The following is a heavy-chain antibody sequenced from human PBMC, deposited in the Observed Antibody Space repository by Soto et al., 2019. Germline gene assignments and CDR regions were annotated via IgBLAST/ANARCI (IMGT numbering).Heavy chain of an antibody. D-gene: IGHD4-4*01. CDR2: IWYDGSNK. CDR1: GFTFSSYG. V-gene: IGHV3-33*01. CDR3: ARDPPLLQSREYYFDY. Sequence: QVQLVESGGGVVQPGRSLRLSCAASGFTFSSYGMHWVRQAPGKGLEWVAVIWYDGSNKYYADSVKGRFTISRDNSKNTLYLQMNSPRAEDTAVYYCARDPPLLQSREYYFDYWGQGTLVTVSS. J-gene: IGHJ4*02.